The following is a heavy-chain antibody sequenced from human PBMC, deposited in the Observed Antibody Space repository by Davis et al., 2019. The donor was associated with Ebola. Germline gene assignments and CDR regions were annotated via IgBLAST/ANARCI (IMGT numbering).Heavy chain of an antibody. CDR1: GGTFSSYA. D-gene: IGHD5-18*01. Sequence: SVKVSCKASGGTFSSYAISWVRQAPGQGLEWMGRIIPILGIANYAQKFQGRVTITADKSTSTAYMELSSLRSEDTAVYYCARGAAMVTGYYYYGMDVWGQGTTVTVSS. V-gene: IGHV1-69*04. CDR2: IIPILGIA. CDR3: ARGAAMVTGYYYYGMDV. J-gene: IGHJ6*02.